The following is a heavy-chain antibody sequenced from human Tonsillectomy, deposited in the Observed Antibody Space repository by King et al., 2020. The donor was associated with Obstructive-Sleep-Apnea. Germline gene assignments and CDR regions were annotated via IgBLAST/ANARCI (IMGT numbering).Heavy chain of an antibody. CDR2: IWYDGSNK. V-gene: IGHV3-33*06. J-gene: IGHJ4*02. D-gene: IGHD4-11*01. CDR3: AKDGVADSNYGYYFDY. Sequence: VQLVESGGGVVQPGRSLRLSCAASKFTFSNYGMHWVRQAPGKGLEWVAVIWYDGSNKYYADSVKGRFTISRDNPKNTLILQMNSLRAEETAVYYCAKDGVADSNYGYYFDYWGQGTLVTVSS. CDR1: KFTFSNYG.